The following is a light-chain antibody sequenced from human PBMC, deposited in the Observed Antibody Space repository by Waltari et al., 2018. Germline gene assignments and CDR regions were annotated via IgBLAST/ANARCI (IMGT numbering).Light chain of an antibody. CDR2: KVS. Sequence: DVVMTQSPLSLPVTLGQPASISCKSSQSLVHSDGNTYLNWFQQRPGQSPRRLIYKVSDRDSGIPDRFSGSGSGTDFKLKISRVEAEDVGIDYCMQGTHWPRTFGQGTKVEIK. J-gene: IGKJ1*01. CDR1: QSLVHSDGNTY. CDR3: MQGTHWPRT. V-gene: IGKV2-30*02.